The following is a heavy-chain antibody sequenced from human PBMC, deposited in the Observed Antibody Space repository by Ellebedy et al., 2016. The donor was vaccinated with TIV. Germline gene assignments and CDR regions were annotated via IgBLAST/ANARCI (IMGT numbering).Heavy chain of an antibody. CDR1: GFTLSSYA. D-gene: IGHD2-2*01. V-gene: IGHV3-23*01. CDR3: AIELLLLDAFDN. Sequence: GESLKIYCAAPGFTLSSYAMSWVRQGLGKGLEWVSAISGSGGSTYYADSVKGRFTISRDSSKNTLYLQMTSMRAEDTAVYYCAIELLLLDAFDNWGQGTTVTVSS. CDR2: ISGSGGST. J-gene: IGHJ3*02.